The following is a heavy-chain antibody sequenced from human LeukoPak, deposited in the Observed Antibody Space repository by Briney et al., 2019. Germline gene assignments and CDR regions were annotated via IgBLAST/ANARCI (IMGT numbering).Heavy chain of an antibody. V-gene: IGHV3-30-3*01. J-gene: IGHJ4*02. Sequence: GGSLRLSCAVSGFTFSNYAMHWVRQAPGKGLEWVAVISYDGSNKYQADSVKGRFTISRDNSKNTLYLQMNSLRAEDTAVYYCARALRNYYGSGSYGGISDYWGQGTLVTVSS. CDR2: ISYDGSNK. D-gene: IGHD3-10*01. CDR1: GFTFSNYA. CDR3: ARALRNYYGSGSYGGISDY.